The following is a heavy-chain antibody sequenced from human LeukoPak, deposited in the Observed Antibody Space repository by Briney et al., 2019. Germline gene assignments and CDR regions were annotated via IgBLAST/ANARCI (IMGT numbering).Heavy chain of an antibody. CDR3: AKDWESMGLLWFGESSFDP. D-gene: IGHD3-10*01. CDR1: GFTFTNHG. V-gene: IGHV3-30*02. Sequence: DPGGSLRLSCAASGFTFTNHGMHWVRQAPGKGPEWVALIWYDGSNRYYGDSVKGRFTISRDNSKNTVYLQMNSLRAEDTAVYYCAKDWESMGLLWFGESSFDPWGQGTLVTVSS. J-gene: IGHJ5*02. CDR2: IWYDGSNR.